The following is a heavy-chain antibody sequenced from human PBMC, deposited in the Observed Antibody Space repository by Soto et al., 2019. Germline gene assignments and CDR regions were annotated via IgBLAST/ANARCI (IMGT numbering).Heavy chain of an antibody. D-gene: IGHD2-21*02. V-gene: IGHV3-21*01. Sequence: EVQLVESGGVLVKPGGSLRLSCAASGFTFGTYTMNLVRQSPGKGLEWVSSIGTTSPYIYYADSVRGRFTISRDNAENSLYLQMNNLRAEDTAVYYCARVMCGDCSLYYYSSMDVW. CDR2: IGTTSPYI. CDR1: GFTFGTYT. CDR3: ARVMCGDCSLYYYSSMDV. J-gene: IGHJ6*03.